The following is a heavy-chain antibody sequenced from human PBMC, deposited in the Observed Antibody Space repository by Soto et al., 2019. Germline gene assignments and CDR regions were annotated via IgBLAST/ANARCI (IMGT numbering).Heavy chain of an antibody. CDR2: IYYSGST. CDR1: GGSISSYY. D-gene: IGHD2-2*01. CDR3: ARGGFYCSSTSCSYDY. Sequence: SETLSLTCTVSGGSISSYYWSWIRQPPGKGLEWIGYIYYSGSTNYNPSLKSRVTISVDTSKNQFSLKLSSVTAADTAVYYCARGGFYCSSTSCSYDYWGQGTLVTVSS. V-gene: IGHV4-59*01. J-gene: IGHJ4*02.